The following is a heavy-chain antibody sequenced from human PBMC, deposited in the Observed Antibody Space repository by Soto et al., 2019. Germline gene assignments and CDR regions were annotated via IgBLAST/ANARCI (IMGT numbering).Heavy chain of an antibody. CDR3: ARQIYYSDTGPNFQYYFDS. V-gene: IGHV5-10-1*01. D-gene: IGHD3-22*01. CDR2: IDPSDSQT. CDR1: GYSFAGYW. Sequence: PGESLKISCKGSGYSFAGYWITWVRQKPGKGLEWMGRIDPSDSQTYYSPSFRGHATISATKSITTVFLQWSSLRASDTAMYYCARQIYYSDTGPNFQYYFDSWGPGTPVTVSS. J-gene: IGHJ4*02.